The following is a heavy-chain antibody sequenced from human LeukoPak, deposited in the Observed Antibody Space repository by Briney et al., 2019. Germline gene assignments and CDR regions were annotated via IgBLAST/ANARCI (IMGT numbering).Heavy chain of an antibody. D-gene: IGHD2-15*01. V-gene: IGHV1-69*08. CDR1: GGTFGNYT. CDR3: ARELGNFCSGGSCYSFGYLDY. Sequence: SVKVSCKASGGTFGNYTIAWVRQAPGQGLELMGRMFPIFGTANYAQKFLGRVTLTADKFTSTAYIELSSLRSEDTAVYYCARELGNFCSGGSCYSFGYLDYWGQGTLVTVSS. CDR2: MFPIFGTA. J-gene: IGHJ4*02.